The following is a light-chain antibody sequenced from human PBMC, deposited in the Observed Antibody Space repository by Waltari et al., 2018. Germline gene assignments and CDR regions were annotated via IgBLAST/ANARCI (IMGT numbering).Light chain of an antibody. Sequence: QSALTQPASVSGSPGQSITISCTGTNSDVGVYNHVSLYQHNPGKDPKLIIFDVTERPSGTSNRFSGSKSGNAAYLTISGLQAEDESDYYCCSYAGSGTVIFGGGTKLTVL. V-gene: IGLV2-23*02. CDR2: DVT. CDR1: NSDVGVYNH. CDR3: CSYAGSGTVI. J-gene: IGLJ2*01.